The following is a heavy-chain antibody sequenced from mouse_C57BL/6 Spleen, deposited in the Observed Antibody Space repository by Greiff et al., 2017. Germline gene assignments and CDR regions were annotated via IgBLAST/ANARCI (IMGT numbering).Heavy chain of an antibody. Sequence: VKLQESGAELVKPGASVKMSCKASGYTFTTYPIEWMKQNHGKSLEWIGNFHPYNDDTKYNEKFKGKATLTVEKSSSTVYLELSRLTSDDTAVYYCALGYDYGGDAMDYWGQGTSGTVSS. D-gene: IGHD2-4*01. J-gene: IGHJ4*01. V-gene: IGHV1-47*01. CDR2: FHPYNDDT. CDR3: ALGYDYGGDAMDY. CDR1: GYTFTTYP.